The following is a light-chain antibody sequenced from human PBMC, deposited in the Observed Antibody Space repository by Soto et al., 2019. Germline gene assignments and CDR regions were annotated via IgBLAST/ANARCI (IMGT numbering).Light chain of an antibody. J-gene: IGKJ1*01. CDR1: QSIGDS. CDR2: DVS. CDR3: QQAYSTPWT. V-gene: IGKV1-5*01. Sequence: DIQMTQSPSTLSASVGDRVTITCRASQSIGDSLAWYQQKPGKAPYLLISDVSNLQSGVPSRFSGSGSGTDFTLTINSLQPEDFATYYCQQAYSTPWTFGQGTKVDIK.